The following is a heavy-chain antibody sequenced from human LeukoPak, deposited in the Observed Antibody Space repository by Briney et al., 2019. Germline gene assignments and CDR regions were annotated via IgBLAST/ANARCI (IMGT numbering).Heavy chain of an antibody. CDR2: IKQDGSEK. Sequence: PGGSLRLSCAASGFTSSSYWMSWVRQAPGKGLEWVANIKQDGSEKYYVDSVKGRFTISRDNAKNSLYLQMNSLRAEDTAVYYCARGPAGYDFWSGYYTEIYFDYWGQGTLVTVSS. V-gene: IGHV3-7*01. CDR1: GFTSSSYW. D-gene: IGHD3-3*01. J-gene: IGHJ4*02. CDR3: ARGPAGYDFWSGYYTEIYFDY.